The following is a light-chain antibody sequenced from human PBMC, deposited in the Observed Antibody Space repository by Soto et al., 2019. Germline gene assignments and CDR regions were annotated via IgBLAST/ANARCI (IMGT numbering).Light chain of an antibody. V-gene: IGKV2D-29*01. Sequence: EIVMTQTLLSLSVTPGQAASISCKSSQSLLHSDGKTSLSWYLQKAGQPPQLLIYELFNRFSGVSDRFSGSGSGTDFTLKISRVEAEDVGIYYCMQNIQTPYTFGQGTKLEIK. J-gene: IGKJ2*01. CDR3: MQNIQTPYT. CDR2: ELF. CDR1: QSLLHSDGKTS.